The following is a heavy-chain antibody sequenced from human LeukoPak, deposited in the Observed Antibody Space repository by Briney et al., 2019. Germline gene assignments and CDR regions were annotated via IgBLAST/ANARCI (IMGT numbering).Heavy chain of an antibody. V-gene: IGHV3-64D*06. CDR1: GFTLTWHV. D-gene: IGHD6-19*01. CDR2: IHHNGDIT. CDR3: AREPGIAVAGTPDY. Sequence: GGSLRLSCSASGFTLTWHVMHWVRQAPGKALEYVSFIHHNGDITSYADSVRGRFTVSRDNSKNTLFLELSSLRTDDTAVYYCAREPGIAVAGTPDYWGQGTLVTVSS. J-gene: IGHJ4*02.